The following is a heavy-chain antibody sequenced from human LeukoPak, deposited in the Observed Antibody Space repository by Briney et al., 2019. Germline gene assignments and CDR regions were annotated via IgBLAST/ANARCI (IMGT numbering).Heavy chain of an antibody. CDR1: GGSISSYY. Sequence: SETLSLTCTVSGGSISSYYWSWIRQPPGKGLEWIGYIYYSGSTNYNPSLNSRVTISVDTSKNQFSLKLSSVTAADTAVYYCARVSGRTYYYGMDVWGKGTTVTVSS. V-gene: IGHV4-59*01. D-gene: IGHD5/OR15-5a*01. CDR2: IYYSGST. CDR3: ARVSGRTYYYGMDV. J-gene: IGHJ6*04.